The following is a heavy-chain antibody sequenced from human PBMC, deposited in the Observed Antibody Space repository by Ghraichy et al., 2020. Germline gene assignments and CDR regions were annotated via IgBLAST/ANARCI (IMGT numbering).Heavy chain of an antibody. D-gene: IGHD4-17*01. V-gene: IGHV1-8*01. CDR3: ARERNDYGVFGWFDP. CDR2: MNPNSGNA. J-gene: IGHJ5*02. CDR1: GYTFTSYD. Sequence: ASVKVSCKASGYTFTSYDINWVRQATGQGLEWMGWMNPNSGNAGYAQKFQGRVTMSRDTSISTAYMELSSLRSEDTAVYYCARERNDYGVFGWFDPWCQGTLVTVSS.